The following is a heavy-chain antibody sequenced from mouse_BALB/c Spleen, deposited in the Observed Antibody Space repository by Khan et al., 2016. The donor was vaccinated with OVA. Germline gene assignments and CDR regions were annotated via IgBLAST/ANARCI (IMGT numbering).Heavy chain of an antibody. J-gene: IGHJ1*01. V-gene: IGHV9-1*02. D-gene: IGHD2-1*01. CDR1: GFTFTNYG. Sequence: QIQLVQSGPELKKPGETVKISCKASGFTFTNYGMNWVKQAPGQGLKWMGWINTYTGEPTYGDDFKGRFAFSLETSASTAYLQINNLINEDMATYFCARISTYWYSDFWGAGTTVTVSS. CDR2: INTYTGEP. CDR3: ARISTYWYSDF.